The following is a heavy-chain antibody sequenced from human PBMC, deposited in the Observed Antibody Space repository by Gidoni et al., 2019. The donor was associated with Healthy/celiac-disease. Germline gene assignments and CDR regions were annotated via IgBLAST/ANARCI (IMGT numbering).Heavy chain of an antibody. D-gene: IGHD3-22*01. CDR1: GGTFSSYA. V-gene: IGHV1-69*01. CDR3: ARDMYYYDPRHYYYYGMDV. J-gene: IGHJ6*02. CDR2: IIPIFGTA. Sequence: QVQLVQSGAEVKKPGSSVTVSCKASGGTFSSYAISWVRQAPGQGLEWMGGIIPIFGTANYAQKFQGRVTITADESTSTAYMELSSLRSEDTAVYYCARDMYYYDPRHYYYYGMDVWGQGTTVTVSS.